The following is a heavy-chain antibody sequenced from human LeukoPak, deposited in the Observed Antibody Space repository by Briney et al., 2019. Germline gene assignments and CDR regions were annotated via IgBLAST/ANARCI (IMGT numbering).Heavy chain of an antibody. Sequence: GSLRLSCAASGFSFSTHWMSWFRQAPGKGLEWVALIKQDGSVIHYVDSVKGRFTISRDNAKNSLSLQMNSLRADDTAVYYCAGDEGWTFDIWGQGTKVTVSS. CDR2: IKQDGSVI. CDR3: AGDEGWTFDI. V-gene: IGHV3-7*01. CDR1: GFSFSTHW. J-gene: IGHJ3*02. D-gene: IGHD5-24*01.